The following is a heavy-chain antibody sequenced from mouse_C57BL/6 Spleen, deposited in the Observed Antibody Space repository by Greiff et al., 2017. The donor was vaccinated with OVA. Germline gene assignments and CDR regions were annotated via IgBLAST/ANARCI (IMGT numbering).Heavy chain of an antibody. J-gene: IGHJ2*01. CDR2: IHPNSGST. CDR1: GYTFTSYW. V-gene: IGHV1-64*01. CDR3: AGGWTLDY. D-gene: IGHD1-1*02. Sequence: VQLQQPGAELVKPGASVKLSCKASGYTFTSYWMHWVKQRPGQGLEWIGMIHPNSGSTNYNEKFKSQATLTVDKSSSTAYMQLSSLTSEYSAIYYCAGGWTLDYWGQGTTLTVSS.